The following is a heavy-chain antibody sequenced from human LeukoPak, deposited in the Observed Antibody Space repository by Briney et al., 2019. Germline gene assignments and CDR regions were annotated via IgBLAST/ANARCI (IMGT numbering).Heavy chain of an antibody. D-gene: IGHD6-13*01. CDR3: ARAAAGTMGSGMDV. CDR2: INPNSGGT. CDR1: GYTFTGYY. V-gene: IGHV1-2*02. J-gene: IGHJ6*02. Sequence: ASVKVSCKASGYTFTGYYMHWVRQAPGQGLEWMGWINPNSGGTNYAQKFQGRVTMTRDTSISTAYMELSRPRSDDTAVYYCARAAAGTMGSGMDVWGQGTTVTVSS.